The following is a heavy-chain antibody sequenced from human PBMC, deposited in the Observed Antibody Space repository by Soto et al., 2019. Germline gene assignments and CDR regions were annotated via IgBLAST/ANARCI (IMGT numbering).Heavy chain of an antibody. CDR3: ARDVRGYSGEDAFDI. J-gene: IGHJ3*02. CDR1: GFTFSSYS. CDR2: ISSSSSTI. Sequence: EVQLVESGGGLVQPGGSLRLSCAASGFTFSSYSMNWVRQAPGKGLEWVSYISSSSSTIYYADSVKGRFTISRDNAKNSLYLQMNRLRAEDTAVYYCARDVRGYSGEDAFDIWGQGTMVTVSS. V-gene: IGHV3-48*01. D-gene: IGHD5-12*01.